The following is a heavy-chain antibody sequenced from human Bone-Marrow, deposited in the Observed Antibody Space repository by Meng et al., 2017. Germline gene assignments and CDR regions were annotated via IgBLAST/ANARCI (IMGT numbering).Heavy chain of an antibody. V-gene: IGHV1-2*02. Sequence: ASVKVSCKASGYTFTGYYTHWVRQAPGQGLEWMGWINPNSGGTNYAQKFQGRVTMTRETSISTAYMELSRLRSDDTAVYYCARAGNPPAAGEFDYWGQGTLVTVSS. D-gene: IGHD2-2*01. CDR2: INPNSGGT. J-gene: IGHJ4*02. CDR1: GYTFTGYY. CDR3: ARAGNPPAAGEFDY.